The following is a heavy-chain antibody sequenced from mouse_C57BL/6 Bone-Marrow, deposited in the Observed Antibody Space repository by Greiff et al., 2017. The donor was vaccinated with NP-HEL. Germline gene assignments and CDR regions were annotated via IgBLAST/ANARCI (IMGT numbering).Heavy chain of an antibody. J-gene: IGHJ4*01. CDR3: ARLAPTRYYAMDY. CDR2: ISSGGSYT. Sequence: EVMLVESGGDLVKPGGSLKLSCAASGFTFSSYGMSWVRQTPDKRLEWVATISSGGSYTYYPDSVKGRFTISRDNAKNTLYLQMSSLKSEDTAMYYCARLAPTRYYAMDYWGQGTSVTVSS. V-gene: IGHV5-6*02. D-gene: IGHD6-1*01. CDR1: GFTFSSYG.